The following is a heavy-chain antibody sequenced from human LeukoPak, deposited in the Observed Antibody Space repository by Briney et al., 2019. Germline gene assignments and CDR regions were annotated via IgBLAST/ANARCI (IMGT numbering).Heavy chain of an antibody. CDR1: GFTFSSYA. J-gene: IGHJ3*02. Sequence: GGSLRPSCAASGFTFSSYAMSWVRQAPGKGLEWVSAISGSGGSTYYADSVKGRFTISRDNSKNTLYLQMNSLRAEDTAVYYCAKGKLDPEDAFDIWGQGTMVTVSS. V-gene: IGHV3-23*01. CDR3: AKGKLDPEDAFDI. CDR2: ISGSGGST. D-gene: IGHD1-7*01.